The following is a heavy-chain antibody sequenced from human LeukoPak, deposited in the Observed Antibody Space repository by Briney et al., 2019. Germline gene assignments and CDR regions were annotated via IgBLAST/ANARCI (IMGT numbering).Heavy chain of an antibody. V-gene: IGHV1-18*01. Sequence: ASVKVSCKASGYTFSGSGISWVRQAPGQGLEWMGWISPYNGNTNYAQNLQGRVTMTTDTSTSTAYMELGSLRSDDTAVYYCARGMGTTTFADFDYWGQGTLVTVSS. CDR1: GYTFSGSG. CDR3: ARGMGTTTFADFDY. J-gene: IGHJ4*02. CDR2: ISPYNGNT. D-gene: IGHD1-7*01.